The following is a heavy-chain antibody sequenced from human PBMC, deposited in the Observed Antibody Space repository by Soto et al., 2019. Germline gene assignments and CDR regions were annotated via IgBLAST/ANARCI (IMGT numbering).Heavy chain of an antibody. V-gene: IGHV1-2*02. CDR3: ARDRYQLLSDGMDV. D-gene: IGHD3-10*01. Sequence: SVKVSGKASGFSLTGCYFLWVRAAPGPGVEWLGWISPDTGGTTYAQKFQGRVTLTWDTSINTAYMELSSLIPDDTARYYCARDRYQLLSDGMDVCGQGTSVTVSS. J-gene: IGHJ6*02. CDR2: ISPDTGGT. CDR1: GFSLTGCY.